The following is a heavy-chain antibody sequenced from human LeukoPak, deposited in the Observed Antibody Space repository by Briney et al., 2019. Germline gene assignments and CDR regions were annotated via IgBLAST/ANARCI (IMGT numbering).Heavy chain of an antibody. D-gene: IGHD6-13*01. V-gene: IGHV3-48*01. J-gene: IGHJ4*02. CDR3: ARRGTSSSWAHFDY. CDR1: GFTFSNYN. CDR2: ISSSSSTI. Sequence: GGSLRLSCAASGFTFSNYNMNWVRQAPGKGLEWVSFISSSSSTIYYADSVKGRFTISRDNAKNSLYLQMNSLGAEDTAVYYCARRGTSSSWAHFDYWGQGTLVTVSS.